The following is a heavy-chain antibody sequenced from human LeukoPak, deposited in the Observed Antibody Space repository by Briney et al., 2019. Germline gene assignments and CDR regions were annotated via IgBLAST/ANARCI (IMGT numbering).Heavy chain of an antibody. V-gene: IGHV4-59*11. Sequence: SETLSLTCSVSGDSISSHFWSWIRQPPGKGLEWIGYIHYSGMTNYNPSLKSRATLSVDTSTNQFSLKLRSVTAADTAVYYCARDLVTVTKGFDIWGQGTMVSVSS. J-gene: IGHJ3*02. CDR1: GDSISSHF. CDR2: IHYSGMT. CDR3: ARDLVTVTKGFDI. D-gene: IGHD4-17*01.